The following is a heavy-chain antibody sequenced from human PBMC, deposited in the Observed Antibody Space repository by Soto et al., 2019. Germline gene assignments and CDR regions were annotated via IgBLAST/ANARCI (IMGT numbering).Heavy chain of an antibody. Sequence: SVKVSCKASGGTFSSYAISWVRQAPGQGLEWMGGIIPIFGTANYAQKFQGRVTITADESTSTAYMELSSLRSEDTAVYYCARDYIMRAILSRIAAAPSAYYGMDVWG. V-gene: IGHV1-69*13. CDR1: GGTFSSYA. J-gene: IGHJ6*02. CDR2: IIPIFGTA. CDR3: ARDYIMRAILSRIAAAPSAYYGMDV. D-gene: IGHD6-13*01.